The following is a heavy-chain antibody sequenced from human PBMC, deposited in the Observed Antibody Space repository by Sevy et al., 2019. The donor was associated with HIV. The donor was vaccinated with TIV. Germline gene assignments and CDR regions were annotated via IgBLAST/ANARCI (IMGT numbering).Heavy chain of an antibody. CDR1: GFTFSSYS. Sequence: GGSLRLSCAASGFTFSSYSMNWVRQAPGKGLEWVSSISSSSSYIYYADSVKGRFTISRDNAKNSLYLQMNSLRAEDTAVYYCARDAALSNYYDSSGYPNAFDIWGQGTMVT. D-gene: IGHD3-22*01. CDR2: ISSSSSYI. V-gene: IGHV3-21*01. CDR3: ARDAALSNYYDSSGYPNAFDI. J-gene: IGHJ3*02.